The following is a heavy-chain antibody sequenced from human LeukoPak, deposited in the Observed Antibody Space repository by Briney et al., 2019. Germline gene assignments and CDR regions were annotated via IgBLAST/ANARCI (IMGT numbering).Heavy chain of an antibody. CDR1: GDSISPYY. V-gene: IGHV4-59*01. CDR3: ARVKLGYDTRGAFDI. D-gene: IGHD6-13*01. J-gene: IGHJ3*02. Sequence: SETLSLTCTVSGDSISPYYWSWIRQPPGKGLEWIGYIYYRGSTNYNPSLRSRVTMSVYSSKNEFSLKLSSVTAADTAIYYCARVKLGYDTRGAFDIWGHGTMATVSS. CDR2: IYYRGST.